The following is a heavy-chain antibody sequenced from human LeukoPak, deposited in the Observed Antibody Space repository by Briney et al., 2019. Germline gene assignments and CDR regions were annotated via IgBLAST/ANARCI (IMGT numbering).Heavy chain of an antibody. V-gene: IGHV4-59*08. CDR1: GGSISHYY. J-gene: IGHJ3*02. CDR2: ICYSGST. Sequence: PSETLSLTCTVSGGSISHYYWSWIRQPPGKGLEWMGYICYSGSTKYNPSRQRRVTIAVDTSKNQFSLKLSSVTAADTAVYYCARHLYYYDSNGDDGPLFFDTWGPGTMVTVSS. CDR3: ARHLYYYDSNGDDGPLFFDT. D-gene: IGHD3-22*01.